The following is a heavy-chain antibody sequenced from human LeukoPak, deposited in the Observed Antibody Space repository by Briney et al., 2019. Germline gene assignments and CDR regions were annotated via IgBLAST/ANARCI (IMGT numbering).Heavy chain of an antibody. CDR3: AKVGGWAKDNWFDP. CDR1: VFTFSSYG. J-gene: IGHJ5*02. Sequence: GGSLRLSCAASVFTFSSYGMSGARQAPGKGLEGVSDISGSGGSTYYADSEKGRFTISRDNSKNTLYLQMNSLRAEDTAVYYCAKVGGWAKDNWFDPWGQGTLVTVSS. D-gene: IGHD1-26*01. CDR2: ISGSGGST. V-gene: IGHV3-23*01.